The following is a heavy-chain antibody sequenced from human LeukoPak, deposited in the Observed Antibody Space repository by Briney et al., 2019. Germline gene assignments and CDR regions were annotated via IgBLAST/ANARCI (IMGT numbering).Heavy chain of an antibody. CDR2: ISYDGSNK. CDR3: AQRGVIGAFDI. Sequence: PGRSLRLSCAASGFTFSSYGMHWVRQAPGEGLEWVAVISYDGSNKYYADSVKGRFTISRDNSKNTLYLQMNSLRAEDTAVYYCAQRGVIGAFDIWGQGTMVTVSS. CDR1: GFTFSSYG. D-gene: IGHD3-10*01. J-gene: IGHJ3*02. V-gene: IGHV3-30*03.